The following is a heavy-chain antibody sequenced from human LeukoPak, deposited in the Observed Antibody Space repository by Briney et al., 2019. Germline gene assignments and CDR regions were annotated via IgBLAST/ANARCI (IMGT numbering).Heavy chain of an antibody. V-gene: IGHV4-39*01. D-gene: IGHD3-3*01. CDR3: ASGGYDFGSGYFPHDAFDI. CDR2: IYYSGST. J-gene: IGHJ3*02. CDR1: GGSISSSSYY. Sequence: SETLSLTCTVSGGSISSSSYYWGWIRQPPGKGLEWIGSIYYSGSTYYNPSLKSRVTISVDTSKNQFSLKLSSVIAADTAVYYCASGGYDFGSGYFPHDAFDIWGQGTMVTVSS.